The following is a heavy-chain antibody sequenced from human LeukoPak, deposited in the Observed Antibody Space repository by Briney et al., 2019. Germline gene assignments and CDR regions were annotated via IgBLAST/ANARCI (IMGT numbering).Heavy chain of an antibody. CDR3: ARTKKGRPYYFYGMDV. Sequence: SETLSLTCAVYGGSFSDYYWSWICQPPGKGLEWIGEINHSGSINYNPSLKSRLTISVDTSKNQFSLNLSSVTAAHTAVYYCARTKKGRPYYFYGMDVWGQGTTVTVSS. CDR1: GGSFSDYY. J-gene: IGHJ6*02. CDR2: INHSGSI. V-gene: IGHV4-34*01. D-gene: IGHD3-16*01.